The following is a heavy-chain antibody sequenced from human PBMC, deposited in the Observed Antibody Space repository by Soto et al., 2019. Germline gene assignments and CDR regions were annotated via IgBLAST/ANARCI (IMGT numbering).Heavy chain of an antibody. V-gene: IGHV5-51*01. D-gene: IGHD2-21*01. Sequence: ESLNIPCHCYGYIVTNYWIVWVRQIPGKGLEWMGIIYPGDSDTRYSPSFQGQVTISADKSISTAYLQWSSLKASDTAMYYCARLANLFDFDNWGQGTMVTVSS. CDR1: GYIVTNYW. CDR3: ARLANLFDFDN. J-gene: IGHJ4*01. CDR2: IYPGDSDT.